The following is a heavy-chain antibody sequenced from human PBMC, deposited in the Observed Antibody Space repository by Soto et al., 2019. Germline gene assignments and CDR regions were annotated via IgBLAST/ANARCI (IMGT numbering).Heavy chain of an antibody. CDR3: ARRYGSYFDY. CDR2: IYYSGST. D-gene: IGHD3-16*01. V-gene: IGHV4-59*08. Sequence: TLSLTCTVSGGSISSFYWSWIRQPPGKGLEWIGYIYYSGSTNYNPSLKSRGTISVDTSKNQFSLKLSSVTAADTAVYYCARRYGSYFDYWGQETLVTVSS. CDR1: GGSISSFY. J-gene: IGHJ4*02.